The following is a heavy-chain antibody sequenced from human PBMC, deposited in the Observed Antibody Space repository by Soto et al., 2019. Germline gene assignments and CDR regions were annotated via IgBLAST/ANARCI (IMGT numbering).Heavy chain of an antibody. J-gene: IGHJ4*02. CDR1: GASISSGTDY. D-gene: IGHD3-22*01. Sequence: SSETLSLTCTVSGASISSGTDYWSWIRQPPGKGLEWIGYIYYTGSTDSNPSLKSRVSISLDTSKNQFSLKLSSVTAADTAVYYCAGGTSAYYYNLDYWGQGTLVTVSS. CDR3: AGGTSAYYYNLDY. V-gene: IGHV4-31*03. CDR2: IYYTGST.